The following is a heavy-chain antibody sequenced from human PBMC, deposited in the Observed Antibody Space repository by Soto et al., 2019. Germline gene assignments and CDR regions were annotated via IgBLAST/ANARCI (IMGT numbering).Heavy chain of an antibody. CDR2: ISDTGGTT. CDR1: GFTFSSYA. J-gene: IGHJ4*02. V-gene: IGHV3-23*01. CDR3: AKDLVATILWGYFDC. D-gene: IGHD5-12*01. Sequence: GGSLRLSCAASGFTFSSYAMSWVRQAPGKGLEWVSSISDTGGTTYYADSVKGRFTISRDDSKNTLYLQMNILRAEDTAVYYCAKDLVATILWGYFDCWGQGTLVTVSS.